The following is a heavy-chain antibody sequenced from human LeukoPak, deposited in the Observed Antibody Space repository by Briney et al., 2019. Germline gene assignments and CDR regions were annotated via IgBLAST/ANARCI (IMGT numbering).Heavy chain of an antibody. CDR3: ARGGSIAPAGIAFDI. CDR1: GFTFSSYE. CDR2: ISCSCSTI. D-gene: IGHD6-13*01. J-gene: IGHJ3*02. V-gene: IGHV3-48*03. Sequence: RLFCAASGFTFSSYEMNWVRQPPGKALVWVSDISCSCSTIFYADVVKGRFTICRDNANNSLYLQMHSLRAQDTAVYYCARGGSIAPAGIAFDIWAQETIVTVSS.